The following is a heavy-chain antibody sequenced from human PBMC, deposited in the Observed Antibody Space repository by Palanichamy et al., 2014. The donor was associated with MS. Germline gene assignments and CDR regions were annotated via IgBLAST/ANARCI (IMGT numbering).Heavy chain of an antibody. CDR2: VYHSGNT. Sequence: HVQLQESGPGLVKPSGTLSLTCAVSGGSINNNNWWSWVRQPPGKGLERIGEVYHSGNTKYNPSLKSRVTISVDKSNNQFSLKLSSVTAADTAVYFCARDTLQHYYYGMDVWGQGTTVTVSS. D-gene: IGHD2-15*01. CDR1: GGSINNNNW. CDR3: ARDTLQHYYYGMDV. J-gene: IGHJ6*02. V-gene: IGHV4-4*02.